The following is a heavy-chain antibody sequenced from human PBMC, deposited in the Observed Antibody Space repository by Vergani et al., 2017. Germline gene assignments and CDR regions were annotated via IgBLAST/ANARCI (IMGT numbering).Heavy chain of an antibody. Sequence: QVQLEESGGGVVQPGRSLRLSCAGSGFTLSSHAMHWVRQAPGKGLEWVAFIWYDGSKEYYADSVKGRFTISRDNSKNTLYLQMNNLRAADTAVYYCARKHISNYYDSSGYYYMGYYYGMDVWGQGTTVTVSS. CDR2: IWYDGSKE. J-gene: IGHJ6*02. CDR3: ARKHISNYYDSSGYYYMGYYYGMDV. CDR1: GFTLSSHA. V-gene: IGHV3-33*01. D-gene: IGHD3-22*01.